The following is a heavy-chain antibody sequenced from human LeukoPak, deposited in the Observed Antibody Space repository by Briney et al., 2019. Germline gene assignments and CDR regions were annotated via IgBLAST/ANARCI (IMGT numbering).Heavy chain of an antibody. V-gene: IGHV3-7*01. D-gene: IGHD6-19*01. CDR1: GFTFSSYW. Sequence: GGSLRLSCAASGFTFSSYWMSWVRQAPGKGLEWVANIKQDGSEKYYADSVKGRSTISRGNAKNSLYLQMNSLRAEDTAVYYCARDKMWLGSDAFDIWGQGTMVTVSS. CDR2: IKQDGSEK. J-gene: IGHJ3*02. CDR3: ARDKMWLGSDAFDI.